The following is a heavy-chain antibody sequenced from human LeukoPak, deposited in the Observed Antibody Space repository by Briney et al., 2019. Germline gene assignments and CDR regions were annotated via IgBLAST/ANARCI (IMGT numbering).Heavy chain of an antibody. Sequence: SETLSLTCTVSGVSISSGASDWGWIRQHPQRGLEWVVYINHSGSTYYNPSPGSRVTMSVDTSKNQFSLKLSSVTAADSAVYYCARAARQGFTMIVVPFFYFDLWGRGTLVTVAS. CDR1: GVSISSGASD. J-gene: IGHJ2*01. V-gene: IGHV4-31*03. CDR3: ARAARQGFTMIVVPFFYFDL. CDR2: INHSGST. D-gene: IGHD3-22*01.